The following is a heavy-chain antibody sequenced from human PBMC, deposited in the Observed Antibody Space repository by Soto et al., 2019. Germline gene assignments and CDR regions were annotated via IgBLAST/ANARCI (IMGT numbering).Heavy chain of an antibody. CDR2: ISSSSSYI. CDR1: GFTFSTYS. V-gene: IGHV3-21*01. J-gene: IGHJ4*02. D-gene: IGHD3-16*01. Sequence: EVQLVESGGGLVRPGGSLRLSCAASGFTFSTYSMNWVRQAPGKGLEWVSSISSSSSYIYYADSVKGRFTISRDNAKNSLYLQMNSRGAEDTAVYYCARDLPNRPGEPLWGQGALVTVSS. CDR3: ARDLPNRPGEPL.